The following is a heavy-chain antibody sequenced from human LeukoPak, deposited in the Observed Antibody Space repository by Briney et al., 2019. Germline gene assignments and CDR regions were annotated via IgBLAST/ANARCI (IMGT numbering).Heavy chain of an antibody. CDR3: ARKTATQNFDS. CDR2: IIGISDNT. Sequence: PGGSLRLSCAASGFTFSSYAMHWVRQAPGRGLEWVSIIGISDNTYYADSVKGRFTISRDSSKNTLYLQMNSLRAEDTALYYCARKTATQNFDSWGQGTLVTVSS. CDR1: GFTFSSYA. J-gene: IGHJ4*02. V-gene: IGHV3-23*01. D-gene: IGHD2-21*02.